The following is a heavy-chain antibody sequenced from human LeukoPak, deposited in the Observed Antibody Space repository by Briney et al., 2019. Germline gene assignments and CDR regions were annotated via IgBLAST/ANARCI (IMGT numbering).Heavy chain of an antibody. Sequence: ASVKVSCKASGYTFTGYYMHWVRQAPGQGLEWMGWINPNSGGTNYAQKFQGRVTMTRDMSTSTVYMELNSLRSEDTAVYYCARDKYYYGSGSYSGYYMDVWGKGTTVTVSS. CDR2: INPNSGGT. CDR3: ARDKYYYGSGSYSGYYMDV. J-gene: IGHJ6*03. D-gene: IGHD3-10*01. CDR1: GYTFTGYY. V-gene: IGHV1-2*02.